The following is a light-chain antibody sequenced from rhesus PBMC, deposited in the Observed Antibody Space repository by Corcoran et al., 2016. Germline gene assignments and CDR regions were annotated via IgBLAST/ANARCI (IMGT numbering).Light chain of an antibody. CDR3: QQSSNMLT. Sequence: EIVMTQSPATLSLSPGERATLSCRASQSVSSSLAWYQQQPGQAPNLRIYGASSRATGIPDRVSGSGSGTEFTLTISSLEPGGVGVYYCQQSSNMLTFGGGTKVELK. CDR1: QSVSSS. CDR2: GAS. V-gene: IGKV3-42*01. J-gene: IGKJ4*01.